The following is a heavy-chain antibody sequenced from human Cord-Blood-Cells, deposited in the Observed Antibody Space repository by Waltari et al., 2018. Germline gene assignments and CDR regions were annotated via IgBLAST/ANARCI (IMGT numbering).Heavy chain of an antibody. D-gene: IGHD5-12*01. Sequence: QVQLVESGGGVVQPGRSLRLSCAAAGFTFSRYASNWVRPAPGKGLEWVAVISYDGSKKYYADSVKGRFTISRDNSKNTLYLQMNSLRAEDTAVYYCARGIVATINFDYWGQGTLVTVSS. J-gene: IGHJ4*02. CDR1: GFTFSRYA. V-gene: IGHV3-30-3*01. CDR3: ARGIVATINFDY. CDR2: ISYDGSKK.